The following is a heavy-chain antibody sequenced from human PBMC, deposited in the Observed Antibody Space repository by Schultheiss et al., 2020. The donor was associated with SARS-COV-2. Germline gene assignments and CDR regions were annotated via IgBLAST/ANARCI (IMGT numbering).Heavy chain of an antibody. V-gene: IGHV3-21*06. CDR2: ISSSSAFI. Sequence: GGSLRLSCSASGFTFSSYAMHWVRQAPGKGLEWVSSISSSSAFIYYSDSVKGRFTISRDNAKNSLYLQMNSLRADDTAVYYCAREPYSSSWSVDYWGQGTLVTVSS. J-gene: IGHJ4*02. CDR1: GFTFSSYA. CDR3: AREPYSSSWSVDY. D-gene: IGHD6-13*01.